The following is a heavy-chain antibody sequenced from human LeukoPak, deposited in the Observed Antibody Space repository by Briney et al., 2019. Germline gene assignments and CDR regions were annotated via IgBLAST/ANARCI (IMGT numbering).Heavy chain of an antibody. CDR2: FDPEDGET. CDR1: GYTLTELS. D-gene: IGHD6-19*01. J-gene: IGHJ5*02. Sequence: ASVKVSCKVSGYTLTELSMHWVRQAPGKGLEWMGGFDPEDGETIYAQKFQGRVTMTEDTSTDTAYMELSSLRSEDTAVYYCARDSSGWYGQGWFDPWGQGTLVTVSS. V-gene: IGHV1-24*01. CDR3: ARDSSGWYGQGWFDP.